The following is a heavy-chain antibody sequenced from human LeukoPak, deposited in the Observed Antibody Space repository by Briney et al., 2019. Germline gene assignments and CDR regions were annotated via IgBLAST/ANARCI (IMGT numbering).Heavy chain of an antibody. CDR3: ARVSNWFDP. J-gene: IGHJ5*02. Sequence: SETLSLTCTVTGGSISSSSYYWGWLPPPPGKGLERIGRFYYSGSTYYNPSLKGRVTISVDTPKNQFSLKLNSATAADTAVYYCARVSNWFDPWGQGTLVTVSS. CDR1: GGSISSSSYY. CDR2: FYYSGST. V-gene: IGHV4-39*07.